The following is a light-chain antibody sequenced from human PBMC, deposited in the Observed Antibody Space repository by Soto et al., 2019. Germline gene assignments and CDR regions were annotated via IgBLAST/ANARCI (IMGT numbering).Light chain of an antibody. Sequence: QSVLTQPPSVSGAPGQRVTMSCTGSSSNIGAGYDVHWYQQLPGTAPKLLIYGNSNRPSGVPDRFSGSKSGTSATLAITGPQAEDEAGYYCQSYDSSLSGVVFGGGTQLTVL. CDR3: QSYDSSLSGVV. CDR1: SSNIGAGYD. V-gene: IGLV1-40*01. J-gene: IGLJ2*01. CDR2: GNS.